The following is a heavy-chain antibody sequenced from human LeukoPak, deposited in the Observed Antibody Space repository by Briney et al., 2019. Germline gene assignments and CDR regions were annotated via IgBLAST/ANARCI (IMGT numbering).Heavy chain of an antibody. Sequence: GASVKVSCKASGYTFSSYGISWGRQAPGQGLEWMGWISAYNGKTNYAKKLQGRVTMTTDTSTSTAYMELRSLRPDDTAVYYCAIQYCSSTSCYPYWVDDWGQGTLVTVS. CDR1: GYTFSSYG. CDR2: ISAYNGKT. D-gene: IGHD2-2*01. V-gene: IGHV1-18*01. J-gene: IGHJ4*02. CDR3: AIQYCSSTSCYPYWVDD.